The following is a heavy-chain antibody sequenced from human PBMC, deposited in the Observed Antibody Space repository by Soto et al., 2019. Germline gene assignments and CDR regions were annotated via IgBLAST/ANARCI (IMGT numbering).Heavy chain of an antibody. Sequence: QVLLVQSGAEVKKPGASVKVSCKASGYTFPRYVMNWVRQAPGQSPKWMGWINPGNGNTKYSQRFQGRVTITRDTSASTAYMELSSLTSEDTAVYYCARRGALTSYYYGYYFDYWGQGTLVTVSS. CDR1: GYTFPRYV. CDR3: ARRGALTSYYYGYYFDY. V-gene: IGHV1-3*01. CDR2: INPGNGNT. J-gene: IGHJ4*02. D-gene: IGHD3-9*01.